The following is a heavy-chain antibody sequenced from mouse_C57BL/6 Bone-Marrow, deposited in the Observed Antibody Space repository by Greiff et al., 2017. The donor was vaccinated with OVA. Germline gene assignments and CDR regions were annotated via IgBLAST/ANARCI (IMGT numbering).Heavy chain of an antibody. CDR1: GYTFTSYG. Sequence: QVQLKQSGAELARPGASVKLSCKASGYTFTSYGISWVKQRTGQGLEWIGEIYPRSGNTYYNEKFKGKATLTADKSSSTAYMELRSLTSEDSAVYFCARCDYYGSIYWGQGTTLTVSS. D-gene: IGHD1-1*01. CDR2: IYPRSGNT. J-gene: IGHJ2*01. CDR3: ARCDYYGSIY. V-gene: IGHV1-81*01.